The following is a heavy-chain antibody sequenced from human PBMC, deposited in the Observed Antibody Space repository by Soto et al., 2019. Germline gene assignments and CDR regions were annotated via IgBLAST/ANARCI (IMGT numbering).Heavy chain of an antibody. J-gene: IGHJ6*02. D-gene: IGHD2-21*02. V-gene: IGHV3-23*01. CDR3: AKDMWAVVTPENYYYYGMDV. CDR1: GFTFSSYA. Sequence: EVQLLESGGGLVQPGGSLRLSCAASGFTFSSYAMSWVRQAPGKGLEWVSAISGSGGSTYYADSVKGRFTISRDNSKNTLYLQMNSLRAEDTAVYYCAKDMWAVVTPENYYYYGMDVWGQGTTVTVSS. CDR2: ISGSGGST.